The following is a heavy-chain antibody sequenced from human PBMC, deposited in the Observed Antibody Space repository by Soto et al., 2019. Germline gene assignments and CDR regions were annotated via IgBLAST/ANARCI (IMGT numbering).Heavy chain of an antibody. CDR3: ARYSRLRTTYGNGPWFDP. CDR1: GGSFSGYY. CDR2: INHSGST. D-gene: IGHD6-13*01. Sequence: SETLSLTCAVYGGSFSGYYWSWIRQPPGKGLEWIGEINHSGSTNYNPSLKSRVTISVDTSKNQFSLKLSSVTAADTAVYYCARYSRLRTTYGNGPWFDPWGQGTLVTVSS. J-gene: IGHJ5*02. V-gene: IGHV4-34*01.